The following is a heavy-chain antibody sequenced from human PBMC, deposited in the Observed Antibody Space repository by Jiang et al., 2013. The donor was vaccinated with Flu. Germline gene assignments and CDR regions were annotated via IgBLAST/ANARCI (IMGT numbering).Heavy chain of an antibody. CDR2: IYTSGST. CDR1: GGSISSGSYY. CDR3: ARVWRGQWELPHGAFDI. J-gene: IGHJ3*02. D-gene: IGHD1-26*01. V-gene: IGHV4-61*02. Sequence: KPSQTLSLTCTVSGGSISSGSYYWSWIRQPAGKGLEWIGRIYTSGSTNYNPSLKSRVTISVDTSKNQFSLKLSSVTAADTAVYYCARVWRGQWELPHGAFDIWGQGTMVTVSS.